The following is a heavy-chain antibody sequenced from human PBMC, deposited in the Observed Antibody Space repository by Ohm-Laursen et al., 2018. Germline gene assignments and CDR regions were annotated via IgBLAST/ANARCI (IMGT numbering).Heavy chain of an antibody. CDR3: ASYHGRTVITTHYFDS. V-gene: IGHV4-61*02. D-gene: IGHD4-17*01. CDR2: MYATGSS. Sequence: TLSLTCPVSGGSIISGGYYWSWIRQPAGKGLEWIGRMYATGSSNYNPSLNSRVTMSVDTSRNQFSLKLTSVTAADTAVYYCASYHGRTVITTHYFDSWGQGTLVTVSS. CDR1: GGSIISGGYY. J-gene: IGHJ4*02.